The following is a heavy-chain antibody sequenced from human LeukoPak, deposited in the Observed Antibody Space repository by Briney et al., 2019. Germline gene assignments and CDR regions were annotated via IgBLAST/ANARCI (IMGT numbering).Heavy chain of an antibody. CDR3: AKSQRNDQQVVQRIDY. D-gene: IGHD2-2*01. V-gene: IGHV3-23*01. CDR1: RFTFSTYA. Sequence: PGGSLRLSCTAPRFTFSTYAMSWVREAPGKGLELVSSISGSGDTTYYTGSVKGRFTISRDNSKNAMYLQMSSLRAEDTAVYYSAKSQRNDQQVVQRIDYWGQGSLVTASS. J-gene: IGHJ4*02. CDR2: ISGSGDTT.